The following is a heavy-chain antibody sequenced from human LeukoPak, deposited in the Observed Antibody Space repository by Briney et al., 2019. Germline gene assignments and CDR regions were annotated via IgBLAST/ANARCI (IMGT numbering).Heavy chain of an antibody. D-gene: IGHD3-9*01. Sequence: ASVKVSCKASGYTFTRYALHWVRQAPRQRLEWMGWVNAGNGKTKYSQKFQGRVTITRDTSASAAYMELNSLRSEDTAVYYCARSSYDFLTGSPFLNSFDYWGQGTLVTVSS. CDR2: VNAGNGKT. V-gene: IGHV1-3*01. J-gene: IGHJ4*02. CDR1: GYTFTRYA. CDR3: ARSSYDFLTGSPFLNSFDY.